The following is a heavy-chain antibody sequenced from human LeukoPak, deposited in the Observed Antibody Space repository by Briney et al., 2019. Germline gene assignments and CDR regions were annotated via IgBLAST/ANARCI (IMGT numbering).Heavy chain of an antibody. Sequence: PSETLSLTCTVSGGSISSYYWSWLRQPPGKGLEWIGYIYYSGSTNYNPSLKSRVTISVDTSKNQFSLKLSSVTAADTAVYYCARAGRPYDGLDYWGQGTLVTVSS. CDR2: IYYSGST. J-gene: IGHJ4*02. V-gene: IGHV4-59*01. CDR3: ARAGRPYDGLDY. D-gene: IGHD1-1*01. CDR1: GGSISSYY.